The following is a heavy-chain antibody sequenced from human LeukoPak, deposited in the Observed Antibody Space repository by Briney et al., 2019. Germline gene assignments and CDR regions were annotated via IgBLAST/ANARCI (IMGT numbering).Heavy chain of an antibody. J-gene: IGHJ4*02. V-gene: IGHV4-59*08. D-gene: IGHD5-18*01. CDR3: ARGIRGYSYGPFDY. CDR2: IYYSGST. Sequence: PSETLSLTCTVSGGSISSYYWSWIRQPPRKGLEWIGYIYYSGSTNYNPSLKSRVTISVDTSKNQFSLKLSSVTAADTAVYYCARGIRGYSYGPFDYWGQGTLVTVSS. CDR1: GGSISSYY.